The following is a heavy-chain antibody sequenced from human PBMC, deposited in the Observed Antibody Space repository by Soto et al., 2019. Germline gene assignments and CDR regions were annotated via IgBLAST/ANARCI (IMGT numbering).Heavy chain of an antibody. CDR3: AGAVQGIPSFDY. D-gene: IGHD5-18*01. Sequence: QVQLIQSGPEMMQPGASVKVSCESSGFTAFSYACHWVRQAPGQGPECLGWINAGVDGTVYSQRLQDRLKITRDTSTNTVFLAVRSLTSDATAFYFGAGAVQGIPSFDYWGQGPLVTVSA. J-gene: IGHJ4*02. CDR1: GFTAFSYA. V-gene: IGHV1-3*01. CDR2: INAGVDGT.